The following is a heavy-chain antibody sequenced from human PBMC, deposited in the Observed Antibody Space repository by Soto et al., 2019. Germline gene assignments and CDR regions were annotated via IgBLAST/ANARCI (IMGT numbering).Heavy chain of an antibody. V-gene: IGHV3-48*03. CDR1: GFAFSSYE. CDR3: VKEKSVMYSGYDAFDV. J-gene: IGHJ3*01. Sequence: GGSLRLSCAASGFAFSSYEMDWVRQAPGEGLEWIAYMTSTGSTIYYADSVKGRFTISRDNAKNSLYLDMNSLRAEDTAVYYCVKEKSVMYSGYDAFDVWGQGTKVTVS. D-gene: IGHD5-12*01. CDR2: MTSTGSTI.